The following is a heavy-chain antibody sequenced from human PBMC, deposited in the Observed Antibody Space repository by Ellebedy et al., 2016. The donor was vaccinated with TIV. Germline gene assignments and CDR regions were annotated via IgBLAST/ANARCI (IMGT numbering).Heavy chain of an antibody. J-gene: IGHJ3*02. V-gene: IGHV4-4*07. D-gene: IGHD6-13*01. Sequence: SETLSLTXTVSGGSISSYYWSWIRQPAGKGLEWIGRIYTSGSTNYNPSLKSRVTMSVDTSKNQFSLKLSSVTAADTAVYYCARALNTYSSSWYAADAFDIWGQGTMVTVSS. CDR1: GGSISSYY. CDR3: ARALNTYSSSWYAADAFDI. CDR2: IYTSGST.